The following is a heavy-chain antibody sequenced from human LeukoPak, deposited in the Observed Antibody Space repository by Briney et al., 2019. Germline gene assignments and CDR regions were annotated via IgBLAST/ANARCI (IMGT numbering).Heavy chain of an antibody. D-gene: IGHD4-11*01. CDR2: IYYSGST. J-gene: IGHJ3*02. CDR1: GGSISSYY. Sequence: PSETLSLTCTVSGGSISSYYWSWIRQPPWKGLEWIGYIYYSGSTNYNPSLKSRVTISVDTSKNQFSLKLSSVTAADTAVYYCAREATRRAFDIWGQGTMVTVSS. CDR3: AREATRRAFDI. V-gene: IGHV4-59*01.